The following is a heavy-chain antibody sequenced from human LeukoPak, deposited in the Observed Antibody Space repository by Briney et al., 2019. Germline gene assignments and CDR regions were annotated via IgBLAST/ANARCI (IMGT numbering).Heavy chain of an antibody. Sequence: PGGSLRLSCAASGFSFTTYWMGWVRQAPGKGLEWVANINQDESSQYYVDAVRGRFTISRDNAKNSLYLQMNSLRAEDTAVYYCARVGSYYDSSGYYLGMDVWGKGTTVTISS. J-gene: IGHJ6*03. CDR1: GFSFTTYW. CDR2: INQDESSQ. V-gene: IGHV3-7*01. CDR3: ARVGSYYDSSGYYLGMDV. D-gene: IGHD3-22*01.